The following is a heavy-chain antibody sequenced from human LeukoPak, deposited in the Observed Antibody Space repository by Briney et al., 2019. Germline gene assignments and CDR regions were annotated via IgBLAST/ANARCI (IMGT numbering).Heavy chain of an antibody. Sequence: GGSLRLSCAASGFTFSSYAMSWVRQAPGKGLEWVSAISGSGGSAYYADSVKGRFTISRDNSKNTLYLQMNSLRAEDTAVYYCAKDCENGISRNWFDPWGQGTLVTVSS. V-gene: IGHV3-23*01. J-gene: IGHJ5*02. CDR3: AKDCENGISRNWFDP. CDR2: ISGSGGSA. CDR1: GFTFSSYA. D-gene: IGHD2-21*01.